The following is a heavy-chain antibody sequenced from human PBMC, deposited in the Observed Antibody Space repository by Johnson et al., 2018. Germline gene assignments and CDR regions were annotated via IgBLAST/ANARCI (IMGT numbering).Heavy chain of an antibody. V-gene: IGHV3-48*02. D-gene: IGHD1-26*01. Sequence: VQLVESGGGLVQPGGSXRLSCAASGFTFSSYSMNWVRQAPGKGLEWVSYISSSSSTINYADSVKGRFTISRDNAKNSLYLQMKSLRDEDTAVYYCARAIVGKGYFQHWGQGTLVTVSS. J-gene: IGHJ1*01. CDR1: GFTFSSYS. CDR2: ISSSSSTI. CDR3: ARAIVGKGYFQH.